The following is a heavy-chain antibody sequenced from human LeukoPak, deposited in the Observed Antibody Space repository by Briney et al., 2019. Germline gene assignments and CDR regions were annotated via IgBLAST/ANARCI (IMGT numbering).Heavy chain of an antibody. Sequence: PSETLTLTCTVSGVSFSSSNSYWGWIGQPPGNGLEWSGSIYYSGNTYYNASLKSQVSISIDTSKNHFSLRLTSVTAADTAVYYCARQTGSGMFILPGGQGTLVTVS. CDR3: ARQTGSGMFILP. V-gene: IGHV4-39*01. D-gene: IGHD3-3*01. CDR2: IYYSGNT. CDR1: GVSFSSSNSY. J-gene: IGHJ4*02.